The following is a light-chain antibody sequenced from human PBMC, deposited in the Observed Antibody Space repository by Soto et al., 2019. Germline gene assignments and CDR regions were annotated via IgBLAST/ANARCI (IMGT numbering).Light chain of an antibody. V-gene: IGKV3-20*01. CDR1: QSISSSY. Sequence: VLTQSPGTLSLSPGERATISCRASQSISSSYLAWYQHKPGQAPRLLIYGASSRATGIPHRFSGSGSGTDFTLTISRLEPEDCGVYYCQQSGGSPPYTFGQGTKVDIK. CDR3: QQSGGSPPYT. CDR2: GAS. J-gene: IGKJ2*01.